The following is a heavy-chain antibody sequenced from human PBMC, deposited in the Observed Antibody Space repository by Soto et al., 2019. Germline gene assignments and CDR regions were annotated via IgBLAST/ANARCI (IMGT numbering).Heavy chain of an antibody. J-gene: IGHJ6*02. D-gene: IGHD6-13*01. V-gene: IGHV1-46*01. CDR2: INPSGGST. Sequence: GASVKVSCKASGYTFTSYYMHWVRQAPGQGLEWMGIINPSGGSTSYAQKFQGRVTMTRDTSTSTVYMELSSLRSEDTAVYYCARDWWDLQLVSVGYYYYGMDVWGQGTTVTVSS. CDR1: GYTFTSYY. CDR3: ARDWWDLQLVSVGYYYYGMDV.